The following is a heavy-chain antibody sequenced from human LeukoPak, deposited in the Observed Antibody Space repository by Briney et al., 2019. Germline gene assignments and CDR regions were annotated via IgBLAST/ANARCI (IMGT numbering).Heavy chain of an antibody. V-gene: IGHV4-34*01. Sequence: PSETLSLTCAVYGGSFSGYYWSWIRQPPGKGLEWIGEINHSGSTNYNPSLKSRVTISVDTSKNQFSLKLSSVTAADTAVYYCARAPGTYYYGSGSFDYWGQGTLVTVSS. D-gene: IGHD3-10*01. CDR1: GGSFSGYY. CDR3: ARAPGTYYYGSGSFDY. J-gene: IGHJ4*02. CDR2: INHSGST.